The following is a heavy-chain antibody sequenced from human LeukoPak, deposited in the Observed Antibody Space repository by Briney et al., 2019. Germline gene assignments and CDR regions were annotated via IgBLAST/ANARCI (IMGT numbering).Heavy chain of an antibody. CDR2: IMKDGSAK. CDR3: ASGGALDC. Sequence: GGSLRLSCAASGFTISNSWMTWVRQVPGKGLEWVANIMKDGSAKYYVDSVKGRFTISRDNAKNSVYLQMNSLRAEDTAVYHCASGGALDCWGQGTLVTVSS. V-gene: IGHV3-7*05. J-gene: IGHJ4*02. D-gene: IGHD3-16*01. CDR1: GFTISNSW.